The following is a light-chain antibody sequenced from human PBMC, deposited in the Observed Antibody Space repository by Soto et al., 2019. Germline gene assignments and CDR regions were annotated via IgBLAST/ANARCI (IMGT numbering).Light chain of an antibody. J-gene: IGKJ4*02. CDR3: QQRNNSPLT. V-gene: IGKV3-11*01. Sequence: ETVLTQSPATLSLSPGERATLSCRASRSISTYLAWYQQKPGQAPRLLIYEATNTATSIPARFSGSGSGTDFTPTISSLEHEYFAFYYCQQRNNSPLTFGGGTKVEIK. CDR2: EAT. CDR1: RSISTY.